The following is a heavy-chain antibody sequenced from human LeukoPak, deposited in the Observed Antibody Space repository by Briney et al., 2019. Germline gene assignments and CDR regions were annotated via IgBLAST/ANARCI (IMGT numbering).Heavy chain of an antibody. CDR2: TYYRSKWYN. D-gene: IGHD2-21*01. CDR1: GDSVSSTSAA. CDR3: ARKVIAGAFDI. Sequence: QTLSLTCAISGDSVSSTSAAWNWNRQSPSRGLEWLGRTYYRSKWYNDYAVAVKSRITNKPDTSKNQFSLQLNSVTPEDTAVYYCARKVIAGAFDIWGQGTMVTVSS. J-gene: IGHJ3*02. V-gene: IGHV6-1*01.